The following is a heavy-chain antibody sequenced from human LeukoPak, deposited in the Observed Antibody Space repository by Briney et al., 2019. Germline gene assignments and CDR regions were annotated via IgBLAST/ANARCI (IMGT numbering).Heavy chain of an antibody. Sequence: KPSETLSLTCTVSGGSISSYYWSWIRQPPGKGLEWIGYIYYSGSTNYNPSLKSRATISVDTSKNQFSLKLSSVTAADTAVYYCASGYGYDSSGYYYDYWGQGTLVTVSS. CDR2: IYYSGST. D-gene: IGHD3-22*01. CDR3: ASGYGYDSSGYYYDY. J-gene: IGHJ4*02. V-gene: IGHV4-59*01. CDR1: GGSISSYY.